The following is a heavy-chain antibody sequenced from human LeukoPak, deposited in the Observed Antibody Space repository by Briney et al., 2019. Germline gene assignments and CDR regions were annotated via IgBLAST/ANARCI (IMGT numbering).Heavy chain of an antibody. CDR3: AGGLGGSYRYDY. Sequence: PSETLSLTCVVSSGSINSSNWWSWVRQAPGKGLEWVSVLYSGGSTYYADSVKGRFTISRDNSKNTLYLQMNSLRAEDTALYYCAGGLGGSYRYDYWGQGTLVTVSS. CDR2: LYSGGST. J-gene: IGHJ4*02. D-gene: IGHD3-16*02. CDR1: SGSINSSNW. V-gene: IGHV3-53*01.